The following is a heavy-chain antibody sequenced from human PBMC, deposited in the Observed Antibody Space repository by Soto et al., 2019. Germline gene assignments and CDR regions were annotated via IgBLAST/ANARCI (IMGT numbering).Heavy chain of an antibody. CDR2: IYHGGST. D-gene: IGHD3-22*01. V-gene: IGHV4-38-2*01. CDR3: ARVGPWVPYYYDSSPYTFENWFGP. Sequence: PSETLSLTCAVSGYSISTGYYYGWLRQPPGKGLEWIRSIYHGGSTYYNPSLNSRVTLSIDMTNTHVSLILNSVTAADTAVYYCARVGPWVPYYYDSSPYTFENWFGPWGQGTLVTVSS. CDR1: GYSISTGYY. J-gene: IGHJ5*02.